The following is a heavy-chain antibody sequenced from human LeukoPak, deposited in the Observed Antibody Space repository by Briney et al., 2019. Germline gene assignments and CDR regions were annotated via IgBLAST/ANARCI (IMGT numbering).Heavy chain of an antibody. D-gene: IGHD6-19*01. CDR2: IYYSGST. V-gene: IGHV4-59*01. J-gene: IGHJ4*02. CDR3: VRAPYSSGWYSYFDS. CDR1: GGSISSYY. Sequence: PSETLSLTCTVSGGSISSYYWSWIRQPPGKGLEWIGYIYYSGSTNYNPSLKSRVTISVDTSKNQFSLKLSSVTAADTAVYYCVRAPYSSGWYSYFDSWGQGTLVTVSS.